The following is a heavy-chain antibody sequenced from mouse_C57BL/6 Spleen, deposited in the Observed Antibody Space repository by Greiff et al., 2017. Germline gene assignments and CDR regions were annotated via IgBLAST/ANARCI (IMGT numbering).Heavy chain of an antibody. CDR1: GFTFSSYA. V-gene: IGHV5-4*03. CDR2: ISDGGSYT. D-gene: IGHD1-1*01. CDR3: ARYPTTVVPNCYFDV. J-gene: IGHJ1*03. Sequence: EVMLVESGGGLVKPGGSLKLSCAASGFTFSSYAMSWVRQTPEKRLEWVATISDGGSYTNYPDNVKGRFTISRDNAKNNLYLQMSHLKSEDTAMYYCARYPTTVVPNCYFDVWGTGTTVTVSS.